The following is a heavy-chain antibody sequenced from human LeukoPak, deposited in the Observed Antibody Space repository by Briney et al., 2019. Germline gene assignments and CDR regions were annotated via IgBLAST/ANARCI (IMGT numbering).Heavy chain of an antibody. V-gene: IGHV3-9*01. J-gene: IGHJ5*02. D-gene: IGHD3-22*01. CDR3: ARAGAAGPSSYYYDSSGSNWFDP. CDR1: GFTFDDYA. CDR2: ISWNRGSI. Sequence: GGSLRLSCAASGFTFDDYAMHWVRQAPGKGLEWVSGISWNRGSIGYADSVKGRFTISRDNAKNSLFLQMNSLRAEDTAVYYCARAGAAGPSSYYYDSSGSNWFDPWGQGTLVTVSS.